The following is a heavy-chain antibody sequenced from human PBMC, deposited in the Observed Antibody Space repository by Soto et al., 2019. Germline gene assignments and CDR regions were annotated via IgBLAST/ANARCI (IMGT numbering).Heavy chain of an antibody. V-gene: IGHV3-23*01. CDR3: AKVRQRFLDILTGATNFDS. CDR2: ISSDGDLR. D-gene: IGHD3-9*01. J-gene: IGHJ4*02. Sequence: EVHLLGSGGDLVKPGGSLRLSCEVSGFTFNNFAMSWVRQCPGKGLEWVSTISSDGDLRHYAESVKGRFTISRDNSKSSLFLQMNSLRAEDTALYFCAKVRQRFLDILTGATNFDSWGQGTLVTVSS. CDR1: GFTFNNFA.